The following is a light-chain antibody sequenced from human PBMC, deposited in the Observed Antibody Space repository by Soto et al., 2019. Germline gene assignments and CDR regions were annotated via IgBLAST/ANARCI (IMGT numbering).Light chain of an antibody. V-gene: IGKV1-5*01. CDR3: QQYNSYSPPCT. Sequence: DIQMTQSPSTLSASVGDRVTITCRASQSISSWLAWYQQKPGKAPKLLIYDASSLESGVPSRFSGSGSGTEFTLTISSLQPDDFATYYCQQYNSYSPPCTFGQGTKLEIK. CDR2: DAS. J-gene: IGKJ2*02. CDR1: QSISSW.